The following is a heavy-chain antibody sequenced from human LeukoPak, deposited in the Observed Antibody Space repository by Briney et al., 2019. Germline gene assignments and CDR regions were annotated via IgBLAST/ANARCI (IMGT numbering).Heavy chain of an antibody. CDR1: GFNFANHA. Sequence: GGSLRLSCAASGFNFANHAMSWVRQTPGKGLEWVSAISGGGDITYYADSVTGRFAISRDNSKDTLFLQMHSLRPGDTAVYYCVREDTPATANYWGQGTLVTISS. CDR3: VREDTPATANY. D-gene: IGHD2-21*02. CDR2: ISGGGDIT. J-gene: IGHJ4*02. V-gene: IGHV3-23*01.